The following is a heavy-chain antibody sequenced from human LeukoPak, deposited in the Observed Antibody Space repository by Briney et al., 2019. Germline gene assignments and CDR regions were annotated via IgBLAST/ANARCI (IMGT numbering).Heavy chain of an antibody. Sequence: GASVKVSCKASVYTFTSYGISWVRQAPGQGLEWMGWISAYNGNTNYAQKLQGRVTMTTDPSTSTAYMELRSLRSDDTAVYYCARAGEGYCSSTSCYAYYWGQGTLVTVSS. CDR3: ARAGEGYCSSTSCYAYY. V-gene: IGHV1-18*01. CDR1: VYTFTSYG. D-gene: IGHD2-2*01. J-gene: IGHJ4*02. CDR2: ISAYNGNT.